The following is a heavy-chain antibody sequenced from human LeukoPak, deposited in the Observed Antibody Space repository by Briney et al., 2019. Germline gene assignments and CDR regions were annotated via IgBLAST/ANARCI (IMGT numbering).Heavy chain of an antibody. V-gene: IGHV3-74*01. CDR1: GFTSISNG. D-gene: IGHD2-15*01. Sequence: GGPLDFSGEAPGFTSISNGWTGSGKPPGRGRCWFSRINSDGSSTSYADSVKGRFTISRDNAKNTLYLQMNSLRAEDTAVYYCARDGQGGSFSFDPWGQGTLVTVSS. J-gene: IGHJ5*02. CDR3: ARDGQGGSFSFDP. CDR2: INSDGSST.